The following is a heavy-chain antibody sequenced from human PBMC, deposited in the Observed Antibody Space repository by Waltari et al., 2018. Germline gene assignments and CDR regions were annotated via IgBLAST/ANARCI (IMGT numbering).Heavy chain of an antibody. J-gene: IGHJ2*01. V-gene: IGHV3-53*01. CDR2: INSGGDT. CDR3: ARDVAGYYYFDL. CDR1: GFIDSNYY. Sequence: EVQLVESGGGWIQPGGSLRLSCAASGFIDSNYYISWVRQAPGKGLEWVSVINSGGDTHYADSVKGRFTISRDNSKNTIYLQLNTLRAEDTALYYCARDVAGYYYFDLWGRGTLVTV.